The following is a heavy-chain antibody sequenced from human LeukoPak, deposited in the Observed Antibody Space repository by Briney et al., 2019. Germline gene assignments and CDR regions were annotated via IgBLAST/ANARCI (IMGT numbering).Heavy chain of an antibody. D-gene: IGHD3-10*01. CDR2: IYPGDSDT. CDR3: ARQVYYGSGAPLKPYYYYMDV. Sequence: GESLKISCKGSGYSFTSYWIGWVRQMPGKGLEWMGIIYPGDSDTRYSPSFQGQVTISADKSISTAYLQWSSLKASDTAMYYCARQVYYGSGAPLKPYYYYMDVWGKGTAVTVSS. V-gene: IGHV5-51*01. J-gene: IGHJ6*03. CDR1: GYSFTSYW.